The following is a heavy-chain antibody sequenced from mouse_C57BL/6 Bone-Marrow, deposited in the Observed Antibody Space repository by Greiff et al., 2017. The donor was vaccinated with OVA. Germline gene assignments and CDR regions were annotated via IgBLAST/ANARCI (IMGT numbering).Heavy chain of an antibody. D-gene: IGHD2-14*01. Sequence: VQLQQSVAELVRPGASVKLSCTASGFNIKNTYMPWVKQRPEQGLEWIGRIDTANGNTQYAPKFQGKAPRTADTSSNTAYLQISSLTSEDTAIYYCTREGIPFYWYFDVWGTGTTVTVSS. J-gene: IGHJ1*03. CDR3: TREGIPFYWYFDV. CDR2: IDTANGNT. V-gene: IGHV14-3*01. CDR1: GFNIKNTY.